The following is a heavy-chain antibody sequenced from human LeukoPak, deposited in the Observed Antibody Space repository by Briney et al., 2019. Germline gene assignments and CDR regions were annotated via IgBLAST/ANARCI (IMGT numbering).Heavy chain of an antibody. Sequence: GGSLRLSCAASGFTVISNLMTWVRQSPGRGLEWLSSIYSGGATYYADSVKGRFTISRDHSNNSVSLQMTNLRVEDTAIYYCARGAYRISWPGIDYWGQGTLVTASS. CDR3: ARGAYRISWPGIDY. V-gene: IGHV3-53*01. D-gene: IGHD3-16*02. CDR2: IYSGGAT. CDR1: GFTVISNL. J-gene: IGHJ4*02.